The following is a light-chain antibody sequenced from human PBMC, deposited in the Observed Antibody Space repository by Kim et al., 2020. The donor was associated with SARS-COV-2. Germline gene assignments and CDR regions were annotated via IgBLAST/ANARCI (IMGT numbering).Light chain of an antibody. J-gene: IGLJ2*01. CDR1: TSNIGSNH. CDR3: ATWDDSLSGHVV. CDR2: SNN. Sequence: QSVLTQPPSASGTPGQRVTISCSGSTSNIGSNHVCWYRQLPGTAPKVLIYSNNQRPSGVPDRFSASKSGTSASLAISGLRSEDEADYYCATWDDSLSGHVVFGGGTKLTVL. V-gene: IGLV1-47*02.